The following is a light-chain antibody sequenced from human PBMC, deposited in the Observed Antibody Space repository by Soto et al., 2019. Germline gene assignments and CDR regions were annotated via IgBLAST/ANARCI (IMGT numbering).Light chain of an antibody. V-gene: IGLV2-14*01. CDR2: EVS. Sequence: QSVLTQPASVSGSPGQSTTISCTGTSSDIGDYNYVSWYQQHPGKAPKLMIYEVSNRPSGVSNRFSGSKSGNTASLTISGLQAEDEADYYCSSYTDSSSSNVITVVFGGGTKLTVL. CDR1: SSDIGDYNY. J-gene: IGLJ2*01. CDR3: SSYTDSSSSNVITVV.